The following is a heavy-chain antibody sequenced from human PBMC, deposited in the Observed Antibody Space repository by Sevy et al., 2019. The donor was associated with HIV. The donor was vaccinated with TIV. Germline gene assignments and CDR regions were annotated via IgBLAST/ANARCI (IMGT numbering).Heavy chain of an antibody. Sequence: GGSLRLSCAASGFTFSSYEMNWVRQAPGKGLEWVSYISSSGSTIYYADSVKGRFTISRDNAKNSLYLQMNSLRAEDTAVYYCARAEIVVVITTNDAFDIWGQRTMVTVSS. J-gene: IGHJ3*02. V-gene: IGHV3-48*03. D-gene: IGHD3-22*01. CDR1: GFTFSSYE. CDR3: ARAEIVVVITTNDAFDI. CDR2: ISSSGSTI.